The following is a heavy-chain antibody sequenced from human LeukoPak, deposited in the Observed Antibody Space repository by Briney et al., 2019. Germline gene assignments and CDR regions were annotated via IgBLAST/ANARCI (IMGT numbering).Heavy chain of an antibody. CDR3: ARGPAAIVVVPAGHYYYYMDV. D-gene: IGHD2-2*01. CDR2: INHSGST. CDR1: GGSFSGYY. Sequence: SETLSLTCAVYGGSFSGYYWSWIRQPPGKGLEWIGEINHSGSTNYNPSLKSRVTISVDTSKNQFSLKLSSVTAADTAVYYCARGPAAIVVVPAGHYYYYMDVWGKGTTVTVSS. J-gene: IGHJ6*03. V-gene: IGHV4-34*01.